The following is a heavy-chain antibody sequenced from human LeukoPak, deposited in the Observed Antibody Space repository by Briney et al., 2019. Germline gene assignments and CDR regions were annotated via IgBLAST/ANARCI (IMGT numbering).Heavy chain of an antibody. CDR2: IYYSGST. CDR3: ARGPPLLEWSEYFQH. V-gene: IGHV4-59*01. J-gene: IGHJ1*01. Sequence: PSETLSLTCTVSGGSISSYYWSWIRQPPGKGPEWIGYIYYSGSTNYNPSLKSRVTISVDTSKNQFSLKLSSVTAADTAVYYCARGPPLLEWSEYFQHWGQGTLVTVSS. D-gene: IGHD3-3*01. CDR1: GGSISSYY.